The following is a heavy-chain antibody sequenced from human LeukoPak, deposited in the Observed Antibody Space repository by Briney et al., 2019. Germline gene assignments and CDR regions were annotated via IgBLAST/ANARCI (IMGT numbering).Heavy chain of an antibody. V-gene: IGHV3-7*01. D-gene: IGHD6-13*01. CDR2: IKQDGSEK. CDR3: ARAVYSSSWFDY. J-gene: IGHJ4*02. Sequence: PGGSLRLSCAASGFTFSSYSMNWVRQAPGKGLEWVANIKQDGSEKYYVDSVKGRFTISRDNAENSLYLQMNSLRAEDTAVYYCARAVYSSSWFDYWGQGTLVTVSS. CDR1: GFTFSSYS.